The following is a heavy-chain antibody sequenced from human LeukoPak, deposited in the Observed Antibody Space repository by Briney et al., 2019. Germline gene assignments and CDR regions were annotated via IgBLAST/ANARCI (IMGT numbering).Heavy chain of an antibody. CDR3: ARDRMGRIFDY. J-gene: IGHJ4*02. CDR1: GFTFSSYW. D-gene: IGHD1-26*01. V-gene: IGHV3-7*01. Sequence: GGSLRLSCAASGFTFSSYWMSWVRHAPGKGLEGVANIKQDGSEKYYVDSVKGRFTISRDNAKNSLYLQMNSLRAEDTAVYYCARDRMGRIFDYWGQGTLVTVSS. CDR2: IKQDGSEK.